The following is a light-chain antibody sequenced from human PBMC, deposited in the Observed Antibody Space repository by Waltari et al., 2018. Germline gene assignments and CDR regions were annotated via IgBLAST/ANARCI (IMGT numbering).Light chain of an antibody. Sequence: QSALTQTASVSGSPGQSITISCTGTSSDVGSYNLVSWYQQHPGKVPKFMIYEGRERPSGVSNRFSGTKAGNTATLTISGLQAEDEADYYCCSYAGSNSWVFGGGTKLTVV. CDR3: CSYAGSNSWV. V-gene: IGLV2-23*01. CDR2: EGR. CDR1: SSDVGSYNL. J-gene: IGLJ3*02.